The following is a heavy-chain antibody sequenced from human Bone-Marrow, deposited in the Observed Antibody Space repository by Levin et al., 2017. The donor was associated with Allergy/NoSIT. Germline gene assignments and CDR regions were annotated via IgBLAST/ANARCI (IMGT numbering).Heavy chain of an antibody. CDR2: FDPEIRET. D-gene: IGHD2-2*01. Sequence: GGSLRLSCKVSGNTLSELAMHWVRQAPGKGLEWLGGFDPEIRETIFAQKFQDRIILTEDTSADTAYMELNSLQSEDTAVYDCVTASPDTAYFDYWAQGTLVTVSS. CDR3: VTASPDTAYFDY. J-gene: IGHJ4*02. V-gene: IGHV1-24*01. CDR1: GNTLSELA.